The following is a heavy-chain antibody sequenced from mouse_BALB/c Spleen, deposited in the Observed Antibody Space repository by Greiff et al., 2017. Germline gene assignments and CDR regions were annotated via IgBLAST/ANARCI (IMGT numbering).Heavy chain of an antibody. CDR1: GDSITSGY. CDR3: ARRGTTANWYFDV. CDR2: ISYSGST. V-gene: IGHV3-8*02. Sequence: EVKVVESGPSLVKPSQTLSLTCSVTGDSITSGYWNWIRKFPGNKLEYMGYISYSGSTYYNPSLKSRISITRDTSKNQYYLQLNSVTTEDTATYYCARRGTTANWYFDVWGAGTTVTVSS. J-gene: IGHJ1*01. D-gene: IGHD1-2*01.